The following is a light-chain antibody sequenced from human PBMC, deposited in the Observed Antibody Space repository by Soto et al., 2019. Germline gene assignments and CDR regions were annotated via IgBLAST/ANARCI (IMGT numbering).Light chain of an antibody. V-gene: IGLV1-51*01. CDR2: DDN. Sequence: QSVLTQPPSVSAAPGQKVTISCSGSSSNIGDNSVSWYQQLPGIAPKLLIYDDNKRPSGIPDRFSGSKSGTSATLGITGFQTGDEADYYCGSWDSSLSAYVFGTGTKVTVL. J-gene: IGLJ1*01. CDR1: SSNIGDNS. CDR3: GSWDSSLSAYV.